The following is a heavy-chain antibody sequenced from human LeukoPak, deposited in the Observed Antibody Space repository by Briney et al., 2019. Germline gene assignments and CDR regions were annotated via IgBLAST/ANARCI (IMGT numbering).Heavy chain of an antibody. CDR2: INPNSGGT. CDR3: ATGSGSYYWSFDY. V-gene: IGHV1-2*02. D-gene: IGHD3-10*01. Sequence: ASVKVSCKASGYTFTGYYIHWVRQAPGQGLEWMGWINPNSGGTNYAQKFQGRVTMTRDTSIITAYMELSRLRSDDTAVYYCATGSGSYYWSFDYWGQGTLVTVSS. J-gene: IGHJ4*02. CDR1: GYTFTGYY.